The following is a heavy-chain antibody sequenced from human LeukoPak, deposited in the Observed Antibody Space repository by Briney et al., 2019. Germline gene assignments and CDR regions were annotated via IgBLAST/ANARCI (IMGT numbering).Heavy chain of an antibody. D-gene: IGHD3-9*01. CDR1: GDSVSSGAYY. V-gene: IGHV4-31*03. CDR2: VYYSGGT. CDR3: ARDQASRYFRGSFDY. J-gene: IGHJ4*02. Sequence: SETLSLTCTVSGDSVSSGAYYWNWIRQHPGKGLEWLGYVYYSGGTYYNPSLKSRVAISIDTSRNQFSLKLSSVTAADTAVYYCARDQASRYFRGSFDYWGQGTLVTVSS.